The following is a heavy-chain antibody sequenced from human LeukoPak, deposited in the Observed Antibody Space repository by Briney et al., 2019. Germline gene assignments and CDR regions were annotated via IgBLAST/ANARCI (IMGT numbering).Heavy chain of an antibody. Sequence: GGSLRLSCTASGFTFSDYYISWIRQAPGKGLEWVSDISPSGDIISYADSVKGRFIISRDYAKESLHLQMNSLRVEDSAVYYCARETVAGTFDYWGQGTQVTVSS. CDR3: ARETVAGTFDY. CDR2: ISPSGDII. D-gene: IGHD6-19*01. CDR1: GFTFSDYY. V-gene: IGHV3-11*01. J-gene: IGHJ4*02.